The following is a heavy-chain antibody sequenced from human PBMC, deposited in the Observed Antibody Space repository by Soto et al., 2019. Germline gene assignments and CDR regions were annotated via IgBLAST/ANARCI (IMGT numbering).Heavy chain of an antibody. Sequence: PGGSLRLSCAASGLTFSSYAMSWVSQAPGKGLEWVSAISGSGGSTYYADSVKGRFTISRDNSKNTLYLQMNSLRAEDTAVYYCTTDSYSSITVVRFDYWGQGTVVTVSS. V-gene: IGHV3-23*01. CDR1: GLTFSSYA. J-gene: IGHJ4*02. D-gene: IGHD1-26*01. CDR2: ISGSGGST. CDR3: TTDSYSSITVVRFDY.